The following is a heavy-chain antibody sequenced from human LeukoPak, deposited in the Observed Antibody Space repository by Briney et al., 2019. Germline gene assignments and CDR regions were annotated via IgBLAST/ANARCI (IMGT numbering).Heavy chain of an antibody. CDR3: AKEPPYYDFWSGSNYFDY. D-gene: IGHD3-3*01. J-gene: IGHJ4*02. Sequence: PGGSLRLSCAASGFTFSSYAMHWVRQAPGKGLEWVSAISGSGGSTYYADSVKGRFTISRDNSKNTLYLQMNSLRAEDTAVYYCAKEPPYYDFWSGSNYFDYWGQGTLVTVSS. V-gene: IGHV3-23*01. CDR2: ISGSGGST. CDR1: GFTFSSYA.